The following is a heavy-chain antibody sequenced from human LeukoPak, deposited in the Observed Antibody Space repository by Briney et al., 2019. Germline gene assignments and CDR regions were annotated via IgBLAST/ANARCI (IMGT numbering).Heavy chain of an antibody. CDR2: ISGSGGST. CDR1: GFTFSSYA. V-gene: IGHV3-23*01. Sequence: GRSLRLSCAASGFTFSSYAMNWVRPAPGKGLEWVSAISGSGGSTYYADSVKGRFTISRDSSRNTVYLQMNSLRAEDTAVYYCAREHGEFNYYYYYGMDVWGQGTTVTVSS. CDR3: AREHGEFNYYYYYGMDV. J-gene: IGHJ6*02. D-gene: IGHD3-10*01.